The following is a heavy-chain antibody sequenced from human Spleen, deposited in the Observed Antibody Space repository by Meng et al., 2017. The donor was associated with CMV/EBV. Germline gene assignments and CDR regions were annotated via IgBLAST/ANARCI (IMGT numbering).Heavy chain of an antibody. D-gene: IGHD2-21*01. V-gene: IGHV3-21*01. CDR3: TGPGVWYYGMDV. CDR2: ISSSSSYI. CDR1: GFTFSSYS. Sequence: GESLKISCAASGFTFSSYSMNWVRQAPGKGLELVSSISSSSSYIYYADSVKGRFTISRENAKNSQYLQMNSLRAEDTAVYYCTGPGVWYYGMDVWGQGTTVTVSS. J-gene: IGHJ6*02.